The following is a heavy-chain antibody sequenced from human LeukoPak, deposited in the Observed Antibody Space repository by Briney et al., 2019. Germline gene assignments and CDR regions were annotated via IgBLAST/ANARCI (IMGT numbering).Heavy chain of an antibody. D-gene: IGHD2-2*02. J-gene: IGHJ2*01. CDR1: GFTFTNYA. V-gene: IGHV3-30*04. CDR3: ARDYTLFPHWYFAL. CDR2: ISFDGSNK. Sequence: GRSLRLSCAASGFTFTNYAIHWVRQAPGKGLEWVAVISFDGSNKYYADSVKGRFTISRDNSKSTLYLQMNSLRAEDTAVYYCARDYTLFPHWYFALWGRGTLVTVSS.